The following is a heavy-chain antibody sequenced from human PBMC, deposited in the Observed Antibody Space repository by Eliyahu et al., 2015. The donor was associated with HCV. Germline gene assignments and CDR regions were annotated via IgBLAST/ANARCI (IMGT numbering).Heavy chain of an antibody. J-gene: IGHJ4*02. CDR3: AKDRAYGDYVWNYFEY. CDR1: GFTFSXYA. D-gene: IGHD4-17*01. CDR2: ISGGGGST. Sequence: EVQLLESGGGLVQPGGSXRLSCAASGFTFSXYAMXWVRQAPGMGLEGVAAISGGGGSTYYADPVKGRFTISRDNSKNTMYLQMSSLRAEDTAVYYCAKDRAYGDYVWNYFEYWGQGTVVTVSS. V-gene: IGHV3-23*01.